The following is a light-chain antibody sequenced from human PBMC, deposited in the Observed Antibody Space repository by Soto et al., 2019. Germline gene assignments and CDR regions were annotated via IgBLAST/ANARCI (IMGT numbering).Light chain of an antibody. CDR2: GAY. Sequence: EIVLTQSPGTLSLSPGERATLSCRASQSISSTYLAWYQQKPGQAPRLLMFGAYNRATGFPDRFSGSGSGTDFTLTISRLEPEDFAVYFCQQYGGSPLFTFGQGTKLEIK. J-gene: IGKJ2*01. CDR3: QQYGGSPLFT. CDR1: QSISSTY. V-gene: IGKV3-20*01.